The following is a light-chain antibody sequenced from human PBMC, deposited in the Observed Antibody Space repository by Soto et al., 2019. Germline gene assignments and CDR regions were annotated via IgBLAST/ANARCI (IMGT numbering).Light chain of an antibody. CDR3: LLGYSGPRL. CDR2: DTN. Sequence: QAVVTQEPSLTVSPGGTVTLTCDSSTGAVTSGHYPYWFQQKPGQAPRTLIYDTNKKHSWTPARFSGSLLGGKAALTLSGAQPDDEADYYCLLGYSGPRLFGGGTKQTVL. V-gene: IGLV7-46*01. CDR1: TGAVTSGHY. J-gene: IGLJ3*02.